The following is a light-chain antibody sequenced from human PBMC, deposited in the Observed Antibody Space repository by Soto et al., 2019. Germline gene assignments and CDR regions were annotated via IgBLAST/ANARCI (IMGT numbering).Light chain of an antibody. J-gene: IGKJ1*01. CDR2: GAS. Sequence: EMGLTQAPGTLSVSPGKRATLSCRASQSVSSKLAWYQQKPGQAPRLLFYGASTGATGIPARFSGSGSETEFTLSISSLQSEDFAVYYCQQYNNWPGTFGQGTKVDIK. CDR1: QSVSSK. CDR3: QQYNNWPGT. V-gene: IGKV3-15*01.